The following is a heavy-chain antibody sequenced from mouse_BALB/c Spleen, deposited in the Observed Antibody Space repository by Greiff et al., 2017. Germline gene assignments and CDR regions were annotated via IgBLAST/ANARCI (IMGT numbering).Heavy chain of an antibody. V-gene: IGHV5-6-5*01. CDR2: ISSGGST. CDR3: ARGGYYGYYFDY. J-gene: IGHJ2*01. Sequence: EVQGVESGGGLVKPGGSLKLSCAASGFTFSSYAMSWVRQTPEKRLEWVASISSGGSTYYPDSVKGRFTISRDNARNILYLQMSSLRSEDTAMYYCARGGYYGYYFDYWGQGTTLTVSS. D-gene: IGHD1-1*01. CDR1: GFTFSSYA.